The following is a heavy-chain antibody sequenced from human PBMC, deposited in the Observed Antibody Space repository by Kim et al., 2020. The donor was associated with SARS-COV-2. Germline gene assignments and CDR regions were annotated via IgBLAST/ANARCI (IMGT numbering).Heavy chain of an antibody. D-gene: IGHD6-19*01. V-gene: IGHV1-3*01. CDR1: GYTFTSYA. CDR2: INAGNGNT. J-gene: IGHJ6*02. Sequence: ASVKVSCKASGYTFTSYAMHWVRQAPGQRLEWMGWINAGNGNTKYSQKFQGRVTITRDTSASTAYMELSSLRSEDTAVYYCARDFGYSSGWYLAGGYYGMDVWGQGTTVTVSS. CDR3: ARDFGYSSGWYLAGGYYGMDV.